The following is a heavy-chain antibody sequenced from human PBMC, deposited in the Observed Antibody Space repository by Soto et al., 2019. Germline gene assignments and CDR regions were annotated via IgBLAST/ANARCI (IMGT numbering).Heavy chain of an antibody. CDR2: ISSSSSTI. CDR3: ARYNWNPSMADGMDV. V-gene: IGHV3-48*02. J-gene: IGHJ6*02. Sequence: PGGSLSLSCAASGFTFSSYSMNWVRQAPGKGLEWVSYISSSSSTIYYADSVKGRFTISRDNAKNSLYLQMNSLRDEDTAVYYCARYNWNPSMADGMDVWGQGTTVTVSS. CDR1: GFTFSSYS. D-gene: IGHD1-20*01.